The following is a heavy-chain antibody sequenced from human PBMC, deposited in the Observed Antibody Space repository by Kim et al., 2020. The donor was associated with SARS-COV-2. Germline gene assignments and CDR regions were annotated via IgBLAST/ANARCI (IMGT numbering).Heavy chain of an antibody. CDR1: GGSFSGYY. CDR2: INHSGST. Sequence: SETLSLTCAVYGGSFSGYYWSWIRQPPGKGLEWIGEINHSGSTNYNPSLKSRVTISVDTSKNQFSLKLSSVTAADTAVYYCARGQGGYNFLGLDYWGQGT. V-gene: IGHV4-34*01. D-gene: IGHD5-12*01. CDR3: ARGQGGYNFLGLDY. J-gene: IGHJ4*02.